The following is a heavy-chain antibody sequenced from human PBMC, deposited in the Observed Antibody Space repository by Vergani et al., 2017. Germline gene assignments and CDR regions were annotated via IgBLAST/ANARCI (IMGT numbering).Heavy chain of an antibody. D-gene: IGHD3-22*01. CDR2: ISSSGSTI. Sequence: EVQLVESGGGLVQPGGSLGLSCAASGFTFSSYEMNWVRQAPGKGLEWVSYISSSGSTIYYADSVKGRFTISRDNAKNSLYLQMNSLRAEDTAVYYCARAIVVVPYYFDYWGQGTLVTVSS. CDR1: GFTFSSYE. V-gene: IGHV3-48*03. CDR3: ARAIVVVPYYFDY. J-gene: IGHJ4*02.